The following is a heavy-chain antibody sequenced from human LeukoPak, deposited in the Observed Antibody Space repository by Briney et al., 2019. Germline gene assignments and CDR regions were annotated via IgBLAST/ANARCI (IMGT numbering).Heavy chain of an antibody. CDR1: EFTFSGYW. J-gene: IGHJ4*02. CDR2: IKQDGSET. Sequence: GGSLRLSCAASEFTFSGYWMSWFRQAPGKGLEWVATIKQDGSETDYVDSVKGRFTISRDNAKSSLYLQMNSLRIEDTAVYYCARAQWRRPDYWGQGTLVTVSS. D-gene: IGHD5-12*01. V-gene: IGHV3-7*02. CDR3: ARAQWRRPDY.